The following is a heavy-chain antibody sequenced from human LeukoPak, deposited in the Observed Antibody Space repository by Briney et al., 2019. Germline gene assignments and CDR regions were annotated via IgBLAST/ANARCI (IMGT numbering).Heavy chain of an antibody. CDR3: AKEEGDAFFSGTAGFDS. CDR1: GFTVSSNY. J-gene: IGHJ5*01. Sequence: GGSLRLSCAPSGFTVSSNYMSWVRQAPGKGLEWVSDIYSGGDTFYADSVKGRFTISRDNAKDTIYLRMNNVRVDDTAVYYCAKEEGDAFFSGTAGFDSWGQGTLVTVSS. CDR2: IYSGGDT. V-gene: IGHV3-53*01. D-gene: IGHD1-26*01.